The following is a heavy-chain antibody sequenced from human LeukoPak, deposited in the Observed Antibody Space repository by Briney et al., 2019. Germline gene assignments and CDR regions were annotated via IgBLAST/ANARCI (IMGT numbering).Heavy chain of an antibody. D-gene: IGHD3-10*01. CDR2: INPNSGGT. Sequence: ASVKVSCKASGYTFTGYYMHWVRQAPGQGLEWMGWINPNSGGTNYAQKFQGRVTMTRDTSISTAYMELRSLRSDDTAVYYCARDGAILWFGELDYWGQGALVTVSS. V-gene: IGHV1-2*02. CDR1: GYTFTGYY. J-gene: IGHJ4*02. CDR3: ARDGAILWFGELDY.